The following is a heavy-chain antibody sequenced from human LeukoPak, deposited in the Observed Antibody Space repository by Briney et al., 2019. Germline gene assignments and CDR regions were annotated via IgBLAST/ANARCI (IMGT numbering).Heavy chain of an antibody. V-gene: IGHV3-15*01. CDR1: GFTFSNAW. J-gene: IGHJ4*02. D-gene: IGHD2-8*01. CDR2: IKSKTDGGTT. CDR3: TTEDIVLMVYASSTFDD. Sequence: PGGSPRLSCAASGFTFSNAWMSWVRQAPGKGLEWVGPIKSKTDGGTTAYAAQVTGRFTSSRDDSKNTLYLQMNSLNTEDTAVYYCTTEDIVLMVYASSTFDDWGQGTLVTVSS.